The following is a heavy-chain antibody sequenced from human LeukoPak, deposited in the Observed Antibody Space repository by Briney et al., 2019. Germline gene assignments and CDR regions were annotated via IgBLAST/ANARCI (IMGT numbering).Heavy chain of an antibody. CDR2: IKQDGREN. J-gene: IGHJ4*02. D-gene: IGHD3-10*01. Sequence: GGSLRLSCAASGFTFSSYAMSWVRQAPGKGLECVANIKQDGRENYYVDSVKGRFTVSRDNAKNSSYLQMNSLRFEDTAVYFCARGYYGAFDYWGQGTLVTVSS. CDR3: ARGYYGAFDY. CDR1: GFTFSSYA. V-gene: IGHV3-7*04.